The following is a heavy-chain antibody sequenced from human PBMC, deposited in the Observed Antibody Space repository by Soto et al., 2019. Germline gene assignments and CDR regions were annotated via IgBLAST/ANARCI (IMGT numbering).Heavy chain of an antibody. V-gene: IGHV3-23*01. CDR2: ISVSGAST. Sequence: EVQLWESGGGLVQPGGALRLSCAAYRFTFSAYAMRWVRQAPGKKLEWLSSISVSGASTYYADSVKGRYTISRDTSKNTLSLQMNSLRAEDTAVYYCSKGGPESEYAVDAFDIWGQGTVVTVSS. D-gene: IGHD2-2*01. CDR3: SKGGPESEYAVDAFDI. CDR1: RFTFSAYA. J-gene: IGHJ3*02.